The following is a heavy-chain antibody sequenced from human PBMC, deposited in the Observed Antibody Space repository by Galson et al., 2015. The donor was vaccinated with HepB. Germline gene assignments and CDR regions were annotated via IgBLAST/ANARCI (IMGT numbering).Heavy chain of an antibody. D-gene: IGHD2-2*01. J-gene: IGHJ6*03. Sequence: SLRLSCAASGFTFSDYYMSWIRQAPGKGLEWVSYISSSSSYTNYADSVKGRFTISRDNAKNSLYLQMNSLRAEDTAVYYCASSGPAATPYYYYYYMDVWGKGTTVTVSS. CDR2: ISSSSSYT. V-gene: IGHV3-11*06. CDR3: ASSGPAATPYYYYYYMDV. CDR1: GFTFSDYY.